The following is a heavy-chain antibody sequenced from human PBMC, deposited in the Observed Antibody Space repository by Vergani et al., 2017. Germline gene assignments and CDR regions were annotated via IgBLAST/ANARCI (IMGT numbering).Heavy chain of an antibody. CDR1: GYTFTSYA. V-gene: IGHV1-69*04. Sequence: QVQLVQSGAEVKKPGASVKVSCKASGYTFTSYAMHWVRQAPGQRLEWMGRIIPILGIANYAQKFQGRVTITADKSTSTAYMELSSLRSEDTAVYYCARDRDGVKNWNPYFYYYMDVWGKGTTVTVSS. D-gene: IGHD1-1*01. J-gene: IGHJ6*03. CDR2: IIPILGIA. CDR3: ARDRDGVKNWNPYFYYYMDV.